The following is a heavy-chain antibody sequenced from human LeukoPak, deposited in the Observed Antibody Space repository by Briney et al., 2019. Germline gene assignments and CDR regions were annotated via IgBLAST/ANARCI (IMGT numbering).Heavy chain of an antibody. Sequence: GGSLTLSCAASGFTFSSSAMTWVRKSPGKGLEWVSAIGGSGDTTHYADSVKGRFTISRDNSKNTLYLQMNSLRAEDTAVYYCAKDYKTSCIWGQGTMVTVSS. CDR1: GFTFSSSA. D-gene: IGHD3-10*01. V-gene: IGHV3-23*01. CDR3: AKDYKTSCI. CDR2: IGGSGDTT. J-gene: IGHJ3*02.